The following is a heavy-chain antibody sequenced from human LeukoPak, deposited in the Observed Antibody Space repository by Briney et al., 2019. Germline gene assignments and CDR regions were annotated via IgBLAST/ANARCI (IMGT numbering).Heavy chain of an antibody. J-gene: IGHJ4*02. V-gene: IGHV1-24*01. Sequence: ASVKVSCKVSGYTLTELSMHWVRQAPGKGLEWMGGFDPEDGETIYAQKFQGRVAMTEDTSTDTAYMELSSLRSEDTAVYYCATNVFDSSGYYPDYWGQGTLVTVSS. D-gene: IGHD3-22*01. CDR2: FDPEDGET. CDR1: GYTLTELS. CDR3: ATNVFDSSGYYPDY.